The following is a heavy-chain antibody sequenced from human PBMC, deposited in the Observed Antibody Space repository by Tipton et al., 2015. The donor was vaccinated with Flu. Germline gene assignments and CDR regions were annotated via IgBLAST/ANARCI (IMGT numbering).Heavy chain of an antibody. Sequence: PRLSCVASGFTFSKAWMSWVRQAPGKGLEWVGRIKSKTDGGTRDFPAPVKGRFAISRDDSKNTLYLQMDSLKTEDTAVYYCTAGVGATDHDYWGQGTLVTVSS. CDR3: TAGVGATDHDY. CDR1: GFTFSKAW. J-gene: IGHJ4*02. CDR2: IKSKTDGGTR. V-gene: IGHV3-15*01. D-gene: IGHD1-26*01.